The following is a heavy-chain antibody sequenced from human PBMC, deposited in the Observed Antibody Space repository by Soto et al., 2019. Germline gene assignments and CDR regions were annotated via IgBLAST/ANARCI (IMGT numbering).Heavy chain of an antibody. D-gene: IGHD3-10*02. J-gene: IGHJ6*02. CDR3: ASVRGGYYCAIDV. CDR2: IYHSGST. V-gene: IGHV4-4*02. Sequence: QVQLQESGPGLVKPSGTLSLTCAVAGGSISSSNWWRWVRQPPGKGLEWIGEIYHSGSTNYNPSLKSLVTISVDNSKNQFSLKLSSVTAADTAVYYWASVRGGYYCAIDVWGQGTTVTVSS. CDR1: GGSISSSNW.